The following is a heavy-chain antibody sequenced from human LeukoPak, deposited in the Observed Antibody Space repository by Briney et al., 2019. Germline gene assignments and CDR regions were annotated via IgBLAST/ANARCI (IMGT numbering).Heavy chain of an antibody. Sequence: PSETLSLTCTVSGGSISSYYWSWIRQPPGKGLEWIGYIYYSGSTNYNPSLKSRVTISVDTSKNQFSLQLNSVTPEDTAVYYCARELGGFDYWGQGTLVTASS. D-gene: IGHD2-15*01. CDR3: ARELGGFDY. CDR1: GGSISSYY. V-gene: IGHV4-59*12. J-gene: IGHJ4*02. CDR2: IYYSGST.